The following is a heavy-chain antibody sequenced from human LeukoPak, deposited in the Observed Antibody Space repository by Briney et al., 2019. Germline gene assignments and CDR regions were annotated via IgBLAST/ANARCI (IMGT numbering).Heavy chain of an antibody. CDR3: AKDPWWYSASQGGCFYYYMDV. J-gene: IGHJ6*03. V-gene: IGHV3-9*02. CDR2: ISWVSGKI. CDR1: GFTSDDYG. Sequence: GRSLRLSCAVSGFTSDDYGMRWVRPAPGEGLEWVSGISWVSGKIGYTDSVKGRFTISRDNAKNSLYLQMNSLRDEDTALYYCAKDPWWYSASQGGCFYYYMDVWGKGTTVIVSS. D-gene: IGHD2-15*01.